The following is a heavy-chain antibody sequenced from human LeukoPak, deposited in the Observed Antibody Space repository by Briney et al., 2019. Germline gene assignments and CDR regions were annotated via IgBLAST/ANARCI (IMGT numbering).Heavy chain of an antibody. V-gene: IGHV3-48*01. Sequence: GGSLRLSCVASGFTLSSHNINWVRQAPGKGLEWVSHISSSASITYYGDSVKGRITISRDNAKNSVSLYMNSLRAEDSAVYYCARPGITAFDIWGQGTMVTVSS. D-gene: IGHD3-10*01. CDR2: ISSSASIT. CDR1: GFTLSSHN. CDR3: ARPGITAFDI. J-gene: IGHJ3*02.